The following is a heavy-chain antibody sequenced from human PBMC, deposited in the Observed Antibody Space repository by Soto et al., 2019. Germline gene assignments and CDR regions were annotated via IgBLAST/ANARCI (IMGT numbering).Heavy chain of an antibody. J-gene: IGHJ6*02. CDR3: ARANERFRFMDYYYCGMDV. D-gene: IGHD3-3*01. Sequence: QVQLVQSGAEVKKPGASVKVSCKASGYTFTSYDINWVRQATGQGLEWMGWMNPNSGNTGYAQKFQGRVTMTRNTSIRTAYMELSSLRSEDTAVYYCARANERFRFMDYYYCGMDVWGQGTTVTVSS. CDR2: MNPNSGNT. V-gene: IGHV1-8*01. CDR1: GYTFTSYD.